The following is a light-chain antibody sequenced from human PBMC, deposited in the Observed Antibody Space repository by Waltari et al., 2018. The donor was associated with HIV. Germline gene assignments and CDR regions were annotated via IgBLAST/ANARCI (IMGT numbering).Light chain of an antibody. Sequence: EIVMKQSPATLWLSPGETATLSCRTRQSIATNLAWYQQKRGQAPKLLIYDASTGAAGVPPRFSGSGSGTEFNLTIDSLQSDDFAIYYCQQYNNWPYTFARGSKVEVK. CDR2: DAS. CDR1: QSIATN. CDR3: QQYNNWPYT. V-gene: IGKV3-15*01. J-gene: IGKJ2*01.